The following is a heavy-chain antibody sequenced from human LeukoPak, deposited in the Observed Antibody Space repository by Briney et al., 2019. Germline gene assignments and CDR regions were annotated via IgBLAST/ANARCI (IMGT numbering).Heavy chain of an antibody. CDR1: GFTFSSYW. CDR3: ARDGLPVALDY. J-gene: IGHJ4*02. CDR2: IKEDGSEK. D-gene: IGHD5-12*01. Sequence: GGSLRLSCAASGFTFSSYWMSWVRQAPGKGLEWVAKIKEDGSEKYYVDSVRGRFTISRDNGKNSLYLQMNSLRAEDTAVYFCARDGLPVALDYWGQGTLVTVSS. V-gene: IGHV3-7*01.